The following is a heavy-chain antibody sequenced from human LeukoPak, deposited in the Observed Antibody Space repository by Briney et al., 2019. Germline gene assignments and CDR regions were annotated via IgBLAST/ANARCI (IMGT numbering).Heavy chain of an antibody. V-gene: IGHV3-74*01. CDR1: GFAFSNYW. CDR3: ARENPPGLPKKALH. Sequence: GESLKISCAASGFAFSNYWMHWVRQAPGKGLVLVSRINSDGSSTSYADSVKGRFTISRDNAENTLYLQMNSLRAEDTAVYYCARENPPGLPKKALHWGQGTLVTVSS. J-gene: IGHJ4*02. CDR2: INSDGSST.